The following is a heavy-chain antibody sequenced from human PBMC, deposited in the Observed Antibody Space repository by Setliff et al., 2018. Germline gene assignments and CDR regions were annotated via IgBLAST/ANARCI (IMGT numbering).Heavy chain of an antibody. CDR1: GGSFSSFY. Sequence: PSETLSLTCAVYGGSFSSFYWSWVRQPPGKGLEWIGEINHSGTTNYIPSLKSRLTISVDTSKRQFSLRLRSVTAADTAVYFCARDNTMVGATDYWGLGTLVTVSS. V-gene: IGHV4-34*01. CDR2: INHSGTT. CDR3: ARDNTMVGATDY. J-gene: IGHJ4*02. D-gene: IGHD1-26*01.